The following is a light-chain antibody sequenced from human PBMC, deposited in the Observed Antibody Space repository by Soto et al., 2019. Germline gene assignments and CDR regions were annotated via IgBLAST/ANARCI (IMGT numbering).Light chain of an antibody. J-gene: IGKJ2*01. V-gene: IGKV1-33*01. CDR2: RAS. CDR1: QDISNN. Sequence: DIQMSQSPPSLSASVGDRVTITCQASQDISNNLNWYQHKPGTAPRLLIFRASNLETGVPSRFSGGGSGTHFTFPISSLQPEDIATYYCQQYDNLPSYTFGPGTKLEIK. CDR3: QQYDNLPSYT.